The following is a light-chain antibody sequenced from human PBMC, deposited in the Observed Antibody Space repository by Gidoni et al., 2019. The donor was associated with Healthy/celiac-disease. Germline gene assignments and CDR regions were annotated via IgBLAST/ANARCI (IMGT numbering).Light chain of an antibody. CDR1: QSVSSY. CDR3: QQRSNRLT. Sequence: EIVLTQSPATLSLSPGESATLSCRASQSVSSYLAWYQQNPGQAPRLLIYAASDRATGIPARFSGSGSGTDFTLTISSLEPEDFAVYYCQQRSNRLTFGGXTKVEIK. J-gene: IGKJ4*01. CDR2: AAS. V-gene: IGKV3-11*01.